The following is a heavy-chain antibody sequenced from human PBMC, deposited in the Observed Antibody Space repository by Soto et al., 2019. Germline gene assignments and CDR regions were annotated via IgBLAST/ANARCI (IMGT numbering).Heavy chain of an antibody. J-gene: IGHJ4*02. Sequence: EVQLVESGGGLVQPGGSLRLSCAASGFTFSSYAMHWVRQAPGKGLEYVSTISRNGGSTYCANSVKGRFTISRDNSKNTRYLQMGSLRAEDMAVYYCARGGSDYYFDYWGQGTLVTVSS. D-gene: IGHD2-21*02. CDR2: ISRNGGST. V-gene: IGHV3-64*01. CDR1: GFTFSSYA. CDR3: ARGGSDYYFDY.